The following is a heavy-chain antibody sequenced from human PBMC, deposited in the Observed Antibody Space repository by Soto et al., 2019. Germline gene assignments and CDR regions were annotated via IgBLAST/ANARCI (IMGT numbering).Heavy chain of an antibody. V-gene: IGHV1-18*04. D-gene: IGHD3-22*01. CDR3: ATLYYYDSSGRRGYYYYVMDL. CDR1: GYTFTSYG. Sequence: SGRLSCEASGYTFTSYGMSWVRQAPGQGLEWIGWIRAYNGNTKYAQKLQGRVRMTTDTSRSTAYMEVRSLISDDTAVYYCATLYYYDSSGRRGYYYYVMDLCAQGSTVTVSS. J-gene: IGHJ6*02. CDR2: IRAYNGNT.